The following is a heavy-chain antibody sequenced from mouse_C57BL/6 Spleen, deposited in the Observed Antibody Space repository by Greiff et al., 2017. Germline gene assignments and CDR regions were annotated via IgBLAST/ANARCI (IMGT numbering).Heavy chain of an antibody. CDR1: GFSLSTFGMG. V-gene: IGHV8-8*01. CDR2: IWWDDDK. Sequence: QVTLKESGPGILQPSQTLSLSCSSSGFSLSTFGMGVGWIRQPSGKGLEWLAHIWWDDDKYYNPALKSRLTITKATSKNQVFLRIANVDTAATATYYSARRDLGLGYWGQGTTLTVSS. CDR3: ARRDLGLGY. D-gene: IGHD4-1*01. J-gene: IGHJ2*01.